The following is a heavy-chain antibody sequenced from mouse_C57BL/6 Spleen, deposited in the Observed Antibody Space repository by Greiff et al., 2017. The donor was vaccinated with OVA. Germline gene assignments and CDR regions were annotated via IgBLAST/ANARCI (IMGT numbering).Heavy chain of an antibody. CDR3: ARKLTGTGAMDY. Sequence: QVQLQESGPGLVAPSQSLSITCTVSGFSLTSYGVDWVRQSPGQGLEWLGVIWGVGSTNYNSALKSRLSISKDNSKSQVFLKMNSLQTDDTAMYYCARKLTGTGAMDYWGQGTSVTVSS. CDR1: GFSLTSYG. CDR2: IWGVGST. D-gene: IGHD4-1*01. J-gene: IGHJ4*01. V-gene: IGHV2-6*01.